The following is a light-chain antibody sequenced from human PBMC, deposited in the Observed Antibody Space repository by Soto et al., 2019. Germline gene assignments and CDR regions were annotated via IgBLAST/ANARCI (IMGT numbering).Light chain of an antibody. Sequence: EVVLTQPPGTLSLSPGERATLSCRASQSVSSSLAWYQQKPGLAPTLLISDASSRASGVPDRFTGGGSGTEFTLTIRRLEPEDFALYYCQQYGGSPISFGLGTRLEI. CDR2: DAS. V-gene: IGKV3-20*01. CDR3: QQYGGSPIS. J-gene: IGKJ5*01. CDR1: QSVSSS.